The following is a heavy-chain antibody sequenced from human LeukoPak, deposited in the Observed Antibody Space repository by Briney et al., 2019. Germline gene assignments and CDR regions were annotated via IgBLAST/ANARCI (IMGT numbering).Heavy chain of an antibody. V-gene: IGHV3-23*01. J-gene: IGHJ4*02. Sequence: GGSLRLSCAASGFTFDDYTMSWVRQAPGKGLEWVSAISGSGGSTYYADSVKGRFTISRDNSKNTLYLQMNSLRAEDTAVYYCAKVIWRVRGVVYYFDYWGQGTLVTVSS. CDR2: ISGSGGST. CDR3: AKVIWRVRGVVYYFDY. D-gene: IGHD3-10*01. CDR1: GFTFDDYT.